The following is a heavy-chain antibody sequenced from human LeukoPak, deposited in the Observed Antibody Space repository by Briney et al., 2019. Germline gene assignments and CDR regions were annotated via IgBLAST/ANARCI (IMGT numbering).Heavy chain of an antibody. V-gene: IGHV4-39*07. CDR3: AREPHSSRWYRYYYYYMDV. Sequence: PSETLSLTRTVSGGSISSSSYYWGWIRQPPGKGLEWIGSIYYSGSTYYNPSLKSRVTISVDTSKNQFSLKLSSVTAADTAVYYCAREPHSSRWYRYYYYYMDVWGKGTTATVSS. J-gene: IGHJ6*03. CDR1: GGSISSSSYY. CDR2: IYYSGST. D-gene: IGHD6-13*01.